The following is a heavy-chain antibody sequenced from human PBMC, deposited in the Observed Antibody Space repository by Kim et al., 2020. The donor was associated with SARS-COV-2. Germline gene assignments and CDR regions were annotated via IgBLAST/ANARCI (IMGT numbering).Heavy chain of an antibody. D-gene: IGHD5-12*01. CDR1: GFTFSSYA. V-gene: IGHV3-30-3*01. J-gene: IGHJ4*02. CDR2: ISYDGSNK. CDR3: AISWGGYVGDY. Sequence: GGSLRLSCAASGFTFSSYAMHWVRQAPGKGLEWVAVISYDGSNKYYADSVKGRFTISRDNSKNTLYLQMNSLRAEDTAVYYCAISWGGYVGDYWGQGTLVTVSS.